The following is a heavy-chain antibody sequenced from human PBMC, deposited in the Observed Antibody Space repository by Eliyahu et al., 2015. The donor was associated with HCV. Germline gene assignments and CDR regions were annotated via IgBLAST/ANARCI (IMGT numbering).Heavy chain of an antibody. Sequence: GSEKYYVDSVKGRFTISRDNAKNSLYLQMNSLRAEDTAVYYCARDYYDSSGYYRSTYWYFDLWGRGTLVTVSS. CDR2: GSEK. CDR3: ARDYYDSSGYYRSTYWYFDL. D-gene: IGHD3-22*01. V-gene: IGHV3-7*01. J-gene: IGHJ2*01.